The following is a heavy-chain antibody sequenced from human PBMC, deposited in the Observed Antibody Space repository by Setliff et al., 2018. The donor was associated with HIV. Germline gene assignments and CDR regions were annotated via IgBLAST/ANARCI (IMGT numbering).Heavy chain of an antibody. J-gene: IGHJ4*02. CDR2: IDPSAGAT. Sequence: ASVKVSCKASGYTFTSYSMHWVRQAPGQGLEWMGIIDPSAGATSYAQKFQGRVTLTRDTSTSTVYMELSSLRSEDTAVYYCARYSPRGYTLTGPYWGQGTLVTVSS. V-gene: IGHV1-46*01. D-gene: IGHD6-25*01. CDR3: ARYSPRGYTLTGPY. CDR1: GYTFTSYS.